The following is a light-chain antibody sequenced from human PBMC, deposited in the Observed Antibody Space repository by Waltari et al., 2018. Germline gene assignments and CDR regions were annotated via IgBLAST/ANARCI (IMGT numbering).Light chain of an antibody. Sequence: SYELTQPPSVSVSPGHTARITCSGDALPKKYGFFYSQKSGQAPVLVIYEDNKRPSGIPERFSGSSSGTLSTLAVSGAQVDDEADYYCCSPDSSGNHWVFGGGTKLAVL. J-gene: IGLJ3*02. V-gene: IGLV3-10*01. CDR3: CSPDSSGNHWV. CDR1: ALPKKY. CDR2: EDN.